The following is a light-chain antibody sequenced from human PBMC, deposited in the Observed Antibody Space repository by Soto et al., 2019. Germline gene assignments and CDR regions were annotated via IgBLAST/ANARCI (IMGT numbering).Light chain of an antibody. J-gene: IGLJ2*01. V-gene: IGLV2-14*03. Sequence: QSALTQPASESRSPGQSITISRSGASSDVGGYNYVSWYQHHPGKAPKLMIYDVSNRPSGVSNRFSDSKSGNTASLIISGLQAEDEADYFCSSYTRSSTLFGGGTKLTVL. CDR2: DVS. CDR1: SSDVGGYNY. CDR3: SSYTRSSTL.